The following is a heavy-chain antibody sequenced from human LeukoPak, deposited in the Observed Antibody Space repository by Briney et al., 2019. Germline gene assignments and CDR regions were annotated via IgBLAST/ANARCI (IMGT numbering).Heavy chain of an antibody. Sequence: GSLRLSCAASGFTFSSYGMHWVRQAPGKGLEWVAFIRYDGSNKYYADSVKGRFTISRDNSKNTLYLQMNSLRAEDTAVYYCAKDTPVLRYFDWLFNFDYWGQGTLVTVSS. D-gene: IGHD3-9*01. CDR2: IRYDGSNK. J-gene: IGHJ4*02. V-gene: IGHV3-30*02. CDR3: AKDTPVLRYFDWLFNFDY. CDR1: GFTFSSYG.